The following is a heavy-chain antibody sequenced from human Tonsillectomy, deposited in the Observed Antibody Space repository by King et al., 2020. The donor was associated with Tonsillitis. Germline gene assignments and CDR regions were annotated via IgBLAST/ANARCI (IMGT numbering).Heavy chain of an antibody. V-gene: IGHV4-59*01. D-gene: IGHD6-13*01. J-gene: IGHJ4*02. CDR2: YYYSWST. Sequence: VQLQESGPGLVKPSETLSLTCTVSGGSISSYYWSWIRQPPGKGLEWIGYYYYSWSTNSNPSLKRRVTISVNTSKTQFSLKLSSVTAADTAVYYCAGYSSSWYYYFDYWGQGTLVTVSS. CDR3: AGYSSSWYYYFDY. CDR1: GGSISSYY.